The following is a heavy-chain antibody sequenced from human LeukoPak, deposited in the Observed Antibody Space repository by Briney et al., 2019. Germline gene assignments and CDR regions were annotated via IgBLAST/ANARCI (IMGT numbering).Heavy chain of an antibody. CDR1: GFTFSIYS. CDR2: ISSSSSTI. CDR3: ARDPMVRGAIVVTCLDC. J-gene: IGHJ4*02. Sequence: GGSLRLSCAASGFTFSIYSMNWVRQAPGKGLEWVSYISSSSSTIYYADSVKGRFTISRDNAKNLLYLQMNSPRAEDTAVYYCARDPMVRGAIVVTCLDCWGQGTLVTVSS. D-gene: IGHD3-10*01. V-gene: IGHV3-48*01.